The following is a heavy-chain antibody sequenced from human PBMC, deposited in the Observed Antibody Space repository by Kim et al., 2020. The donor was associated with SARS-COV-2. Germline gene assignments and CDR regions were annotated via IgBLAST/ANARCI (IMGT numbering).Heavy chain of an antibody. CDR2: IYYSGST. V-gene: IGHV4-59*01. CDR1: GGSISSYY. CDR3: ARVRLQPHSAADGVYLDY. J-gene: IGHJ4*02. D-gene: IGHD6-13*01. Sequence: SETLSLTCTVSGGSISSYYWSWIRQPPGKGLEWIGYIYYSGSTNYNPSLKSRVTISVDTSKNQFSLKLSSVTAADTAVYYCARVRLQPHSAADGVYLDYWGQGTLVTVSS.